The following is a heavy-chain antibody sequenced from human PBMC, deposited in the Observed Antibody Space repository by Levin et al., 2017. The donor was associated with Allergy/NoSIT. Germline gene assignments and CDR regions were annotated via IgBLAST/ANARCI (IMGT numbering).Heavy chain of an antibody. CDR1: GFTFSSYG. Sequence: GGSLRLSCAASGFTFSSYGMHWVRQAPGKGLEWVAVISYDGSNKYYADSVKGRFTISRDNSKNTLYLQMNSLRAEETAVYYCAKDTRGSDDYWGQGTLVTVSS. CDR2: ISYDGSNK. J-gene: IGHJ4*02. V-gene: IGHV3-30*18. D-gene: IGHD1-26*01. CDR3: AKDTRGSDDY.